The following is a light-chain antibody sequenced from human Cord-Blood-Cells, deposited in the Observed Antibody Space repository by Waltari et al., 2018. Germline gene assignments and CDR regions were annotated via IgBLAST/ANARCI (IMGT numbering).Light chain of an antibody. V-gene: IGLV1-47*01. CDR2: RNN. CDR3: AAWDDSLSGWV. Sequence: QSVLTQPPSASGTPGQRVTISCSGSSSTIGSNYVYWYHQLPGTAPKLLIYRNNQRPSGVPDRFSGSKSGTSASLAISGLRSEDEADYYCAAWDDSLSGWVFGGGTKLTVL. J-gene: IGLJ3*02. CDR1: SSTIGSNY.